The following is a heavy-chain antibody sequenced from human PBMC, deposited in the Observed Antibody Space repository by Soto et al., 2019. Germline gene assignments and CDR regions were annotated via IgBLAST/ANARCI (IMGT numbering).Heavy chain of an antibody. D-gene: IGHD2-15*01. CDR3: ARETCSGGSCYSFYYYYYGMDV. CDR1: GFTFSSYA. V-gene: IGHV3-23*01. CDR2: ISGSGGST. Sequence: HPGGSLRLSCAASGFTFSSYAMSWVRQAPGKGLEWVSAISGSGGSTYYADSVKGRFTISRDNSKNTLYLQMNSLRAEDTAVYYCARETCSGGSCYSFYYYYYGMDVWGQGTTVTVSS. J-gene: IGHJ6*02.